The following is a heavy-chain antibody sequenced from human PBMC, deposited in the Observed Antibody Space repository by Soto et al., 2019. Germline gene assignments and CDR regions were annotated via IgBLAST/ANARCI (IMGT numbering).Heavy chain of an antibody. CDR3: AADPFPYDSSGPPFDY. V-gene: IGHV1-58*01. CDR1: GFTFTSSA. Sequence: SVKVSGKASGFTFTSSAVQWVRQARGQRLEWIGWIVVGSGNTNYAQKFQERVTITRDMSTSTAYMELSSLRSEDTAVYYCAADPFPYDSSGPPFDYWGQGTLVTVSS. D-gene: IGHD3-22*01. CDR2: IVVGSGNT. J-gene: IGHJ4*02.